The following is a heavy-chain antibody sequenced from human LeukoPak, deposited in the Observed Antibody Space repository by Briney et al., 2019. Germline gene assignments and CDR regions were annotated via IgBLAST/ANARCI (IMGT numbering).Heavy chain of an antibody. V-gene: IGHV1-69*13. J-gene: IGHJ4*02. CDR3: ARGAEMATSPRPRPGFDY. CDR1: GGTFSSYA. Sequence: VASVKVSCKASGGTFSSYAISWVRQAPGQGLEWMGGIIPIFGTANYAQKFQGRVTITADESTSTAYMELSSLRSEDTAVYYCARGAEMATSPRPRPGFDYWGQGTLVTVSS. CDR2: IIPIFGTA. D-gene: IGHD5-24*01.